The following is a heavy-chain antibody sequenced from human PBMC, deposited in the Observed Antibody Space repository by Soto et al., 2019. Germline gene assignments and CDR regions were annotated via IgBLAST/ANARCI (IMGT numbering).Heavy chain of an antibody. CDR2: INSDGSST. CDR1: GFTFSSYW. Sequence: PGGSLRLSCAASGFTFSSYWMHWVRQAPGKGLVWVSRINSDGSSTSYADSVKGRFTISRDNAKNTLYLQMNSVRAEDTAVYHCARVPAPRWLQFGDYWGQGTLVTVSS. D-gene: IGHD5-12*01. CDR3: ARVPAPRWLQFGDY. J-gene: IGHJ4*02. V-gene: IGHV3-74*01.